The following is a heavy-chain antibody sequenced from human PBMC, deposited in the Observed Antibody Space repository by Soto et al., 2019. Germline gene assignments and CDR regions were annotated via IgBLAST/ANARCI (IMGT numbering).Heavy chain of an antibody. CDR2: IYYSGST. CDR1: RGSISSYY. Sequence: PSETLSLTCTVSRGSISSYYWSWIRQPPGKGLEWIGYIYYSGSTNYNPSLKSRVTISVDTSKNQFSLKLSSVTAADTAVYYCARDSPGLGWFSPWGQGTLVTVSS. CDR3: ARDSPGLGWFSP. D-gene: IGHD6-6*01. J-gene: IGHJ5*02. V-gene: IGHV4-59*01.